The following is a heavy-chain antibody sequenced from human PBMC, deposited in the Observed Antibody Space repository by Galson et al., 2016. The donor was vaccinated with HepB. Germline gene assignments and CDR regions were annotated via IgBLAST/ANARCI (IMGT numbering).Heavy chain of an antibody. CDR1: GYTFTSYG. Sequence: SVKVSCKASGYTFTSYGISWVRQAPGQGLDWMGIINPRGGSTSNAQKFQGRVTMTRDTSTSTVYMELSSLRSEDTAVYYCARDQDRVLWFGGLLSNDDYHYYGMDVWGQGTTVTVSS. CDR3: ARDQDRVLWFGGLLSNDDYHYYGMDV. D-gene: IGHD3-10*01. V-gene: IGHV1-46*01. CDR2: INPRGGST. J-gene: IGHJ6*02.